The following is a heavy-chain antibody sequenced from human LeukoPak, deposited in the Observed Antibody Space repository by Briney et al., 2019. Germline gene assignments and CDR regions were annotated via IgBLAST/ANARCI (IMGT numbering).Heavy chain of an antibody. D-gene: IGHD3-22*01. CDR3: ARVGKAYNYDSSGYYYVFDY. V-gene: IGHV3-7*01. CDR2: IKQDGSEK. J-gene: IGHJ4*02. CDR1: GGSFSGYY. Sequence: ETLSLTCAVCGGSFSGYYWSWVRQAPGKGMEWVANIKQDGSEKYYVDSVKGRFTISRDNAKNSLYLQMNSLRAEDTAVYYCARVGKAYNYDSSGYYYVFDYWGQGTLVTVSS.